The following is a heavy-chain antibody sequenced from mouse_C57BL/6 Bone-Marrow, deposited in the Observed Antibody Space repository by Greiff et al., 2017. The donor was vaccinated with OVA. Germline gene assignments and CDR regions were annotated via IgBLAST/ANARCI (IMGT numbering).Heavy chain of an antibody. D-gene: IGHD1-1*01. CDR1: GFTLSSYA. Sequence: EVKLVESGGGLVKPGGSLKLSCAASGFTLSSYAMSWVRQTPEKRLEWVATISDGGSYTYYPDNVKGRFTISRDNAKNNLYLQMSHLKSEDTAMYYCARRGSSYTWYFDVWGTGTTVTVSS. V-gene: IGHV5-4*03. CDR3: ARRGSSYTWYFDV. CDR2: ISDGGSYT. J-gene: IGHJ1*03.